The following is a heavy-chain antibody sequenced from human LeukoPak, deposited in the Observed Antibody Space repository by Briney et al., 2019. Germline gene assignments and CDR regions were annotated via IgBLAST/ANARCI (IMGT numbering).Heavy chain of an antibody. CDR3: ARGKKWELYFDY. CDR2: INHSGST. V-gene: IGHV4-34*01. J-gene: IGHJ4*02. D-gene: IGHD1-26*01. CDR1: GGSFSGYY. Sequence: SETLSLTCAVYGGSFSGYYWSWIRQPPGKGLEWIGEINHSGSTKYNASLESRVTMSVDTSKNQFSLKLSSVTAADTAVYYCARGKKWELYFDYWGQGTLVTVSS.